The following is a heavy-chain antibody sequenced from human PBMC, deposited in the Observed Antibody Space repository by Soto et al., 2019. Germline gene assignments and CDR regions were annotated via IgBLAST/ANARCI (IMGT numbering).Heavy chain of an antibody. CDR2: ITASSSDV. CDR1: GFSFSDSK. J-gene: IGHJ4*02. CDR3: ARDWWLTATDS. Sequence: EVQLVYSGGGLIQPGGSLRLTCAASGFSFSDSKMNWVRQVPGKGLQWLSFITASSSDVRYAESVEGRFTVSRDNAKNSLYLQRNSLRSEDTGVYYCARDWWLTATDSWGQGTLVTVSS. V-gene: IGHV3-48*01. D-gene: IGHD4-17*01.